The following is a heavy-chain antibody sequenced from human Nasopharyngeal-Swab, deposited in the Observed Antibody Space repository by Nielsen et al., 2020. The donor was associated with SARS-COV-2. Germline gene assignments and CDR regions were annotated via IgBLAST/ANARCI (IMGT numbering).Heavy chain of an antibody. CDR3: AKDNRGYSKHMDV. CDR2: ISWNSGSI. J-gene: IGHJ6*03. D-gene: IGHD6-25*01. CDR1: GFTFDDYA. V-gene: IGHV3-9*01. Sequence: GGSLRLSCAASGFTFDDYAMHWVRPAPGKGLEWVSGISWNSGSIGYADSVKGRFTISRDNAKNSLYLQMNSLRAEDTALYYCAKDNRGYSKHMDVWGKGTTVTVSS.